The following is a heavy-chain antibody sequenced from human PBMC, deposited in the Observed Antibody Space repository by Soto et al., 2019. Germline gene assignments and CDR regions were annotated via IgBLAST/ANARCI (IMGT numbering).Heavy chain of an antibody. CDR1: GGTVSSYA. CDR3: ARVDISTLDY. V-gene: IGHV1-69*13. CDR2: IIPIFGTA. Sequence: SVKVSCTASGGTVSSYAISRVRQAPGKGLEWMGGIIPIFGTASYAQKFQGRVTITADESTSTAYMELSSLRSEDTAVYHCARVDISTLDYWGQGTLVTVSS. D-gene: IGHD6-13*01. J-gene: IGHJ4*02.